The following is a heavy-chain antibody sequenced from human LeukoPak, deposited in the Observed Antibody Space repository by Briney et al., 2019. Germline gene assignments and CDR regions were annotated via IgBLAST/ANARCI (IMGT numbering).Heavy chain of an antibody. J-gene: IGHJ4*02. CDR2: IKQDGSEE. CDR1: GFTFSSYW. Sequence: GGSLRLSCAASGFTFSSYWMSWVRRAPGKGLEWVANIKQDGSEEYYVDSVKGRFTISRDNAKNSLYLQMNSLRAEDTAVYYCARDSSSWLIYFDYWGQGTLVTVSS. D-gene: IGHD6-13*01. V-gene: IGHV3-7*01. CDR3: ARDSSSWLIYFDY.